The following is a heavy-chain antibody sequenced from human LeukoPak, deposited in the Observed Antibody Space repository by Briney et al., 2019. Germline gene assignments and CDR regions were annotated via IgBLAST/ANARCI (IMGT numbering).Heavy chain of an antibody. Sequence: PGGSLRLSCAASGLTISSAWMSWVRQPPGKGFEYVARLKSDSDGGTTDHAAPVKGRFTISRDDSKNTLYLQMNSLTIEDTAVYYCTTPPDWGQGTLVTVSP. CDR3: TTPPD. J-gene: IGHJ4*02. CDR2: LKSDSDGGTT. CDR1: GLTISSAW. V-gene: IGHV3-15*01.